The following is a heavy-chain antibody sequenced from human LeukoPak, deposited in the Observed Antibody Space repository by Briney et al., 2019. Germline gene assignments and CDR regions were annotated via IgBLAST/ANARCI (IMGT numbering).Heavy chain of an antibody. D-gene: IGHD6-19*01. J-gene: IGHJ4*02. V-gene: IGHV3-23*01. CDR3: AKVQAASSGWYFDY. CDR1: GFTFSSYW. Sequence: GGSLRLSCAASGFTFSSYWMHWVRQAPGKGLEWVSAISGSGGGTKYADSVKGRFTISRDNSKNTLYLQTNSLRAEDTAVYYCAKVQAASSGWYFDYWGQGTLVTVSS. CDR2: ISGSGGGT.